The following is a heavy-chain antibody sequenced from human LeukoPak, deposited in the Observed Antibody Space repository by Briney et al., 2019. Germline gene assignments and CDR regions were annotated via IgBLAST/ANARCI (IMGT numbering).Heavy chain of an antibody. D-gene: IGHD3-3*01. V-gene: IGHV3-66*01. CDR1: GFTVSSNY. Sequence: GGSLRLSCAASGFTVSSNYMSWVRQAPGKGLEWVSVIYSGGSTYYADSVKGRFTISRDNSKNTLYLQMNSLRAEDTAVYYCARGLWSGYYEFYYFDYWGQGTLVTVSS. J-gene: IGHJ4*02. CDR3: ARGLWSGYYEFYYFDY. CDR2: IYSGGST.